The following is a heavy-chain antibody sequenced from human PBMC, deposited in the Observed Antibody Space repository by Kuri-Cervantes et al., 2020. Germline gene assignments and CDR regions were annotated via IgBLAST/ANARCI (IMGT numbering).Heavy chain of an antibody. CDR2: IWYDGSNK. D-gene: IGHD3-22*01. Sequence: GESLKISCAASGFTFSSYGMHWVRQAPGKGLEWVAVIWYDGSNKYYADSVKGRFTISRDNSKNTLYLQMNSLRAEDTAVYYCARSSYDSSGYYYLGLDYWGQGTLVTVSS. V-gene: IGHV3-30*19. CDR3: ARSSYDSSGYYYLGLDY. J-gene: IGHJ4*02. CDR1: GFTFSSYG.